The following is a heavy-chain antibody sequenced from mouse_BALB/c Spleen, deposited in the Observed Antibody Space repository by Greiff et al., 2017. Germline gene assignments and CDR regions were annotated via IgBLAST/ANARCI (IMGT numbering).Heavy chain of an antibody. CDR1: GFTFSSYA. CDR3: ARGGVYDGYEDWYFDV. J-gene: IGHJ1*01. V-gene: IGHV5-6-5*01. Sequence: EVKLVESGGGLVKPGGSLKLSCAASGFTFSSYAMSWVRQTPEKRLEWVASISSGGSTYYPDSVKGRFTISRDNARNILYLQMSSLRSEDTAMYYCARGGVYDGYEDWYFDVWGEGTTVTVSS. CDR2: ISSGGST. D-gene: IGHD2-2*01.